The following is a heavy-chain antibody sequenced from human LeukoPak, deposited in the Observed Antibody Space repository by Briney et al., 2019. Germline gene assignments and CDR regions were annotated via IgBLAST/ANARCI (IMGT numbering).Heavy chain of an antibody. CDR1: GGSISSTSSY. CDR3: ARPGSWGSPFDY. D-gene: IGHD3-16*01. V-gene: IGHV4-39*07. CDR2: VYYSGST. J-gene: IGHJ4*02. Sequence: SETLSLTCTVSGGSISSTSSYWGWIRQPPGKGLEWIGAVYYSGSTYYNPSLKSRVTISVDTSKNRFSLDLSSVTAADTAVYYCARPGSWGSPFDYWGQGTLVTVSS.